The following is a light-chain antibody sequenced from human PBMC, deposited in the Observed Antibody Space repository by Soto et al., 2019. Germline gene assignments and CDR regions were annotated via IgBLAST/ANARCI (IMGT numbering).Light chain of an antibody. Sequence: EIVLTQSPGILSLSPGERATLSCRASQSVEKNYLAWFQQKPGQAPRLLIYDASNRANDIPDRIGGSVSGTGFTLSISRLEPDDFAVSYCQQYDTSPLTFGGGTRVEIK. CDR3: QQYDTSPLT. CDR1: QSVEKNY. CDR2: DAS. J-gene: IGKJ4*01. V-gene: IGKV3-20*01.